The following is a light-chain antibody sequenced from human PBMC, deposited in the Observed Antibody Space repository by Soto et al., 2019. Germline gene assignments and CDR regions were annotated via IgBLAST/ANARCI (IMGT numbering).Light chain of an antibody. CDR1: QSVSSN. Sequence: EIVMTQSPATLSVSPGERATLSCRASQSVSSNLSWYQQKPGQAPRLLIYGTSNRATGIQPSFSGSGSGTEFPLTISSLQSEDFAVYYCQQYNNWWTFGQGTKVEIK. CDR3: QQYNNWWT. CDR2: GTS. J-gene: IGKJ1*01. V-gene: IGKV3-15*01.